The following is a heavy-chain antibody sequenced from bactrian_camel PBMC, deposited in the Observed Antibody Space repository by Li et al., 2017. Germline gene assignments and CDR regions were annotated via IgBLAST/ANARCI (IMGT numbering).Heavy chain of an antibody. V-gene: IGHV3S6*01. CDR1: GYTYSRKC. J-gene: IGHJ6*01. D-gene: IGHD3*01. CDR3: AAALGYGCSSVFSY. Sequence: HVQLVESGGGLVQPGGSLRLSCAASGYTYSRKCQGWFRQGPGKEREEVARIDGYGTGTYAVSVKGRFAITRDNAKNILYLQMNSLKPEDTAMYYCAAALGYGCSSVFSYWGRGTQVTVS. CDR2: IDGYGTGT.